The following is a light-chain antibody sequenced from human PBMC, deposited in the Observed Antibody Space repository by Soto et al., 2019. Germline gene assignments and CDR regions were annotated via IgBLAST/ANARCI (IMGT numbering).Light chain of an antibody. Sequence: TQSPSSLSASVGDRVTITCRASQDLDRWLAWYQHRPGQAPRLLIYQTSIRAAGIPARFSASGSGTDFTLTISDVQPEDFALYYCHQRQSWPRTFGQGTKVDIK. CDR3: HQRQSWPRT. J-gene: IGKJ1*01. V-gene: IGKV3-11*01. CDR1: QDLDRW. CDR2: QTS.